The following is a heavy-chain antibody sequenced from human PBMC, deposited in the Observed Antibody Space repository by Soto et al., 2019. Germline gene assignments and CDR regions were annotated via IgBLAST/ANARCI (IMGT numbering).Heavy chain of an antibody. J-gene: IGHJ5*02. V-gene: IGHV3-23*01. Sequence: EVQLLESGGGLVQPGGSLRLSCPASGFTFRTYAMTWVRQAPGKGLEWVSTISGSGGSTYYADSVKGRFTISRDNSKNTLYLQMNSLRTEDTAVYYCAKDGWELLRGFDPWGQGTLVTVSS. D-gene: IGHD1-26*01. CDR3: AKDGWELLRGFDP. CDR1: GFTFRTYA. CDR2: ISGSGGST.